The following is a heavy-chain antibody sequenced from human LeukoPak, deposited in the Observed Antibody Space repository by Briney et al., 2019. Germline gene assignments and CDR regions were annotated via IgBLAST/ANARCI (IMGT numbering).Heavy chain of an antibody. Sequence: GGSLRLSCAASGFTFSSYAMSWVRQAPGKGLEWVSYISSSGSTIYYADSVKGRFTISRDNAKNSLYLQMNSLRAEDTAVYYCASRGHTGYSSGWYSVWGQGTLVTVSS. J-gene: IGHJ4*02. V-gene: IGHV3-48*04. CDR2: ISSSGSTI. CDR3: ASRGHTGYSSGWYSV. D-gene: IGHD6-19*01. CDR1: GFTFSSYA.